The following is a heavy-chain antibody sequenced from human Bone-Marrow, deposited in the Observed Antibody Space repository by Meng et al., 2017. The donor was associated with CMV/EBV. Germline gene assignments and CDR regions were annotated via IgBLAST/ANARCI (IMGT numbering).Heavy chain of an antibody. CDR2: IIPILGIA. V-gene: IGHV1-69*04. J-gene: IGHJ6*02. Sequence: SVKVSCKASGYTFTSYGISWVRQAPGQGLEWMGRIIPILGIANYAQKFQGRVTITADKSTSTAYMELSSLRSEDTAVYYCARALGVVVVPAAIPPYGMGVWGQGTTVTVSS. D-gene: IGHD2-2*01. CDR1: GYTFTSYG. CDR3: ARALGVVVVPAAIPPYGMGV.